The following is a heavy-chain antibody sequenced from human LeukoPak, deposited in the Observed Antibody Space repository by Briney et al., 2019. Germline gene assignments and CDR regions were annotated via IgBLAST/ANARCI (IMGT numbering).Heavy chain of an antibody. CDR2: ISAYNGDT. CDR3: ARDYGDYGAYYYYGMDV. CDR1: GYTFTSYG. J-gene: IGHJ6*02. V-gene: IGHV1-18*01. D-gene: IGHD4-17*01. Sequence: SVKVSCKASGYTFTSYGISWVRQAPGQGLEWMGWISAYNGDTNYAQKLQGRVTMTTDTSTSTAYMELRSLRSDDTAVYYCARDYGDYGAYYYYGMDVWGQGTTVAVSS.